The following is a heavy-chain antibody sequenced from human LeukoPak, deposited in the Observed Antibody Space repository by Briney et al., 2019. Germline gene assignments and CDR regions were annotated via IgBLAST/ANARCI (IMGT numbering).Heavy chain of an antibody. J-gene: IGHJ4*02. Sequence: PGRSLRLSCAASGFTFSSYGMHWVRQAPGKGLEWVAVIWYDGSNKYYADSVKGRFTISRDNSKNTLYLQMNSLRAEDTAVYYCARSMDYYDSSALYYFDYWGQGTLVTVSS. D-gene: IGHD3-22*01. V-gene: IGHV3-33*01. CDR1: GFTFSSYG. CDR3: ARSMDYYDSSALYYFDY. CDR2: IWYDGSNK.